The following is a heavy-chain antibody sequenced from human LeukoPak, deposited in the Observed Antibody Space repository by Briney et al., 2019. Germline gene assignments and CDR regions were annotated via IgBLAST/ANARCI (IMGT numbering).Heavy chain of an antibody. V-gene: IGHV3-21*01. CDR1: GFTFSSYS. CDR2: ISGSSDYI. J-gene: IGHJ4*02. CDR3: ARDDYGGNDYFDY. D-gene: IGHD4-23*01. Sequence: PGGSLRLSCAASGFTFSSYSINWVRQAPGKGLEWVSSISGSSDYIYYAASVKGRFTISRDSAKNSLYLQMNSLRAEDTAVYYCARDDYGGNDYFDYWGQGTLVTVPS.